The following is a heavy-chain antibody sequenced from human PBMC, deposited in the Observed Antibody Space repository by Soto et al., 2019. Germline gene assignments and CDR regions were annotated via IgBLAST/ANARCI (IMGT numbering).Heavy chain of an antibody. Sequence: GGSLRLSCAASGFTFDDYTMHWVRQAPGKGLEWVSLISWDGGSTYYADSVKGRFTISRDNSKNSLYLQMNSLRTEDTALYYCAKAGRPLYSVTSFYYGMDAWGQGTTVTVSS. CDR3: AKAGRPLYSVTSFYYGMDA. CDR2: ISWDGGST. V-gene: IGHV3-43*01. CDR1: GFTFDDYT. J-gene: IGHJ6*02. D-gene: IGHD2-21*01.